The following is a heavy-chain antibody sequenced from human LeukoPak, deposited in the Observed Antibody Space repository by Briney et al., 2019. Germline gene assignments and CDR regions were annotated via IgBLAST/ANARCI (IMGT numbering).Heavy chain of an antibody. CDR3: ARSFYYDSSGYRKMDV. V-gene: IGHV3-7*03. CDR2: VKQDGGEK. J-gene: IGHJ6*04. Sequence: RGGSLRLSCAASGFTFSDYWMSWVRQAPGKGLEWVANVKQDGGEKHYIDSVKGRFTISRDNAENSIYLQMSSLRAEDMAVYHCARSFYYDSSGYRKMDVWGKGTTVTVSS. CDR1: GFTFSDYW. D-gene: IGHD3-22*01.